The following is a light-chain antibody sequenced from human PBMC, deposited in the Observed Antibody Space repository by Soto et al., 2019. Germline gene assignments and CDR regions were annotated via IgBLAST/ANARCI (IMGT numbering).Light chain of an antibody. CDR2: EDN. J-gene: IGLJ2*01. CDR3: QSYDSIVV. V-gene: IGLV6-57*04. Sequence: NFMLTQPHSVSESPGKTVTISCTRSSGSIASNYVQWYQQPPGSAPTTVIYEDNQRPSGVPDRFSGSIDSSSNSASLTISGLKTEDEADYYCQSYDSIVVFGGGTKLTVL. CDR1: SGSIASNY.